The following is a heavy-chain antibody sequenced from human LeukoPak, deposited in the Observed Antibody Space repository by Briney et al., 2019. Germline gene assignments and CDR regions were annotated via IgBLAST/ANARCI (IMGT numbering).Heavy chain of an antibody. CDR3: ARVGIRGNDY. D-gene: IGHD3-16*01. V-gene: IGHV3-21*01. CDR2: ISSSSSYI. CDR1: GFTFSSYS. Sequence: GGSLRLSCAASGFTFSSYSMNWVRQAPGKGLEWVSSISSSSSYIYYADSVKGRFTISRDNAKNSLYLQMNSLRAEDTSVYYCARVGIRGNDYWGQGTLATVSS. J-gene: IGHJ4*02.